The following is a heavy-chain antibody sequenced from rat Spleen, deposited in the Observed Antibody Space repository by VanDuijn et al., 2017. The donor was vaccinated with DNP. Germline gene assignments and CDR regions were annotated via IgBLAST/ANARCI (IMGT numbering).Heavy chain of an antibody. Sequence: EVQVVESGGGLVQPGRSMTVSCAASGFTFSNYYMAWVRQAPAKGLEWVAAISPGGGNTYYRDSVKGRFTISRDNAKSTLYLQMDSLRSEETATYYCAKDGGYSPWYFDYWGQGVMVTVSS. V-gene: IGHV5S11*01. CDR1: GFTFSNYY. CDR3: AKDGGYSPWYFDY. D-gene: IGHD1-11*01. J-gene: IGHJ2*01. CDR2: ISPGGGNT.